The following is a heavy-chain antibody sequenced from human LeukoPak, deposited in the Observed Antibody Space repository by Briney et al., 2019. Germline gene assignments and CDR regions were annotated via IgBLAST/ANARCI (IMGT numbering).Heavy chain of an antibody. Sequence: SENLSLTCTVSGGSISSSSYYWGWIRQPPGKGLEWIGSIYYSGSTYYNPSLKSRVTISVDTSKNQFSLKLSSVTAADTAVYYCARYSSGWSTLDYWGQGTLVTVSS. V-gene: IGHV4-39*01. D-gene: IGHD6-19*01. CDR3: ARYSSGWSTLDY. CDR1: GGSISSSSYY. J-gene: IGHJ4*02. CDR2: IYYSGST.